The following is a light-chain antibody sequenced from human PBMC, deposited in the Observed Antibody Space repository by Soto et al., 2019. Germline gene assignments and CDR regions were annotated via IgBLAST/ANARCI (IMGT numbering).Light chain of an antibody. J-gene: IGKJ1*01. V-gene: IGKV3-20*01. CDR3: QQYGSSPRT. CDR2: GAS. CDR1: QSVSSSY. Sequence: EIVLTQSPGTLSLCPGERATVSCRASQSVSSSYLAWYQQKPGQAPRLLIYGASSRATGIPDRFSGSGSGTDFTLTISRLEPEDFAVNYCQQYGSSPRTFGQGTKVDI.